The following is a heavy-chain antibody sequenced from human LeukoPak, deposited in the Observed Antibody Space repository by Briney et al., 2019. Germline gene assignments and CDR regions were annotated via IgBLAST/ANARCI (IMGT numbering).Heavy chain of an antibody. CDR2: IYYSGST. Sequence: SETLSLTCTVSGGSISSYYWSWIRQPPGKGLEWIGYIYYSGSTNYNPSLKSRVTISVDTSKNQFSLKLSSVTAADTAVYYCARKTHTARMNAFDIWGQGTIVTVSP. J-gene: IGHJ3*02. CDR3: ARKTHTARMNAFDI. CDR1: GGSISSYY. D-gene: IGHD5-18*01. V-gene: IGHV4-59*01.